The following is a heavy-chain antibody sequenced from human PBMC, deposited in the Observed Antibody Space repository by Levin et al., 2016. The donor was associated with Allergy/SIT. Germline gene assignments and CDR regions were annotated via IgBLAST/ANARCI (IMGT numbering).Heavy chain of an antibody. Sequence: GESLKISCAASGFTFSSYSMNWVRQAPGKGLEWVSSISSSSSYIYYADSVKGRFTISRDNAKNSLYLQMNSLRAEDTAVYYCARDLLTPYRYSSREYFNYWGQGTLVTVSS. D-gene: IGHD6-13*01. CDR1: GFTFSSYS. CDR2: ISSSSSYI. J-gene: IGHJ4*02. V-gene: IGHV3-21*01. CDR3: ARDLLTPYRYSSREYFNY.